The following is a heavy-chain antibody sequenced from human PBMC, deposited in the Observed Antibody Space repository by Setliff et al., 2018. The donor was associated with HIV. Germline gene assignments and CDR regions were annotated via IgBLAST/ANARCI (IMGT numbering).Heavy chain of an antibody. CDR3: AKTVPHSTAQDAFDI. CDR1: DDSVSTNAW. CDR2: ISNSGKT. D-gene: IGHD2-2*01. V-gene: IGHV4-28*01. J-gene: IGHJ3*02. Sequence: PSETLSLTCAVSDDSVSTNAWWGWIRQPPGKGLAWIRYISNSGKTYYNPSLNSRVTLSADTSKNQLSLRLSSVTAVDTGVYYCAKTVPHSTAQDAFDIWGQGTMVTVSS.